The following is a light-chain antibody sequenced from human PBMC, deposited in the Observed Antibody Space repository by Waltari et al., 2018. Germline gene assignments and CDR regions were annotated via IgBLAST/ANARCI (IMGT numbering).Light chain of an antibody. V-gene: IGLV1-40*01. CDR2: NNF. J-gene: IGLJ3*02. CDR1: SSNIAAGYA. Sequence: QSVLTQPPSVSGAPGQEVTISCTGSSSNIAAGYAVHWYQQLPETAPKLLIYNNFDRPSGVPDRFSASKSDTSASLAITGLQADDEAHYYCQSYDSSLSGSVFGGGTKLTVL. CDR3: QSYDSSLSGSV.